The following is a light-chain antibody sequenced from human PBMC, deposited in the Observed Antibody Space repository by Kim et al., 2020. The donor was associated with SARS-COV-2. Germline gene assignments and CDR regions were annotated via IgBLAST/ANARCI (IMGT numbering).Light chain of an antibody. CDR1: NIGSKS. V-gene: IGLV3-21*04. J-gene: IGLJ2*01. Sequence: SYELTQPPSVSVAPGKTATITCGGNNIGSKSVQWYQQRPGQAPVVVIYYESARPSGIPERFSGSNSGNTATLTISRVEVGDEADYYCHVWDDNSEHLIFG. CDR3: HVWDDNSEHLI. CDR2: YES.